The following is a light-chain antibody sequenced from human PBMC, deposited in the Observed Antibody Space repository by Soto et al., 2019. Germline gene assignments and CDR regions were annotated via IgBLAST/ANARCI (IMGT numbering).Light chain of an antibody. CDR2: GNS. V-gene: IGLV1-40*01. CDR3: QSYDSSLSGGNVV. Sequence: QSALTQPPSVSGAPGQRVIISCTGSSSNIGAGYDVHWYQQLPGTAPKLLIYGNSNRPSGVPDRFSGSKSGTSASLAITGLQAEDEADYYCQSYDSSLSGGNVVFGGGTKVTVL. J-gene: IGLJ2*01. CDR1: SSNIGAGYD.